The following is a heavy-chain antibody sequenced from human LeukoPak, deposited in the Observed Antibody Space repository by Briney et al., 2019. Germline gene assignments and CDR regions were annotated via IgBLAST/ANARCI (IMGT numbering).Heavy chain of an antibody. V-gene: IGHV4-59*01. CDR2: IYNSGNT. J-gene: IGHJ3*02. D-gene: IGHD3-22*01. Sequence: SETLSLTCSVSGGSISSYYWSWIRQSPENGLEWIGYIYNSGNTNYNLFLKSRVTISADTSKNQFSLKLSSVAAADTAVYYCARAPTNYYDSSGYREDDAFDIWGQGTMVTVSS. CDR3: ARAPTNYYDSSGYREDDAFDI. CDR1: GGSISSYY.